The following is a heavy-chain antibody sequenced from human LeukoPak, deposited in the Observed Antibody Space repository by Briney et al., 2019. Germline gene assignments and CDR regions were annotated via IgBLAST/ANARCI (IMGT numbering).Heavy chain of an antibody. J-gene: IGHJ6*03. D-gene: IGHD7-27*01. CDR3: ARAKLGGDYYYLDV. Sequence: PSETLSLTCSVSGYSISSGYQWDWIRQPPGKGLEWIGTVYRSGGTYYKPSLESRVSISVDTSKNQFSLKLGSMTAADTAVYYCARAKLGGDYYYLDVWGKGTTVTVSS. CDR1: GYSISSGYQ. CDR2: VYRSGGT. V-gene: IGHV4-38-2*02.